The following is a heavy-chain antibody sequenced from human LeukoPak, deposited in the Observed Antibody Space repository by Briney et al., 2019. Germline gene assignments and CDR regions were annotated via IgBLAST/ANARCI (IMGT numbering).Heavy chain of an antibody. CDR1: GFTFSSYA. J-gene: IGHJ4*02. Sequence: GGSLRLSCAASGFTFSSYAMHWVRQAPGTGLEWVAVISYDGSNKYYADSVKGRFTISRDNSKNTLYLQMNSLRAEDAAVYYCARGSSVAVAGTTVDYWGQGTLVTVSS. D-gene: IGHD6-19*01. CDR2: ISYDGSNK. CDR3: ARGSSVAVAGTTVDY. V-gene: IGHV3-30-3*01.